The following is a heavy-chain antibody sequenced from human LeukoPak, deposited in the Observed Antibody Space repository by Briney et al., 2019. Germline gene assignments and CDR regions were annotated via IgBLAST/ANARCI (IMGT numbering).Heavy chain of an antibody. V-gene: IGHV3-21*01. Sequence: PGGSLRLSCAASGFTFSSYMMNWVRQAPGKGLEWVSSINSGSTYTYYTESVKGRFTVSRDNAKNSLFLQMNSLRAEDAAIYYCARSLTTLTYEGYWGQGTLVTVSS. J-gene: IGHJ4*02. D-gene: IGHD1-1*01. CDR2: INSGSTYT. CDR1: GFTFSSYM. CDR3: ARSLTTLTYEGY.